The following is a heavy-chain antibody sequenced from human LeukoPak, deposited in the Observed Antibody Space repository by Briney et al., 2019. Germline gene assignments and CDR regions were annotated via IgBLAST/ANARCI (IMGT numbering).Heavy chain of an antibody. CDR3: ARDHYFKIDY. J-gene: IGHJ4*02. CDR2: IPTDDNPT. V-gene: IGHV3-74*01. D-gene: IGHD2/OR15-2a*01. CDR1: GFVFSNFV. Sequence: GGSLRLSCSASGFVFSNFVMHWVRQAPGKGLVWVSRIPTDDNPTNYADFVQGRFTISRDNAKNTVYLQMNNLRAEDTAVYYCARDHYFKIDYWGQGTLVTVSS.